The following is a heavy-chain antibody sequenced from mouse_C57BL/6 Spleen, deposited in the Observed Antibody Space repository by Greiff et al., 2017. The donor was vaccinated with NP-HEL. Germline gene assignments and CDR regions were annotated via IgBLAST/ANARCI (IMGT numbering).Heavy chain of an antibody. CDR2: IDPSDSET. CDR1: GYTFTSYW. J-gene: IGHJ4*01. D-gene: IGHD2-4*01. Sequence: QVQLQQPGAELVRPGSSVKLSCKASGYTFTSYWMHWVKQRPIQGLEWIGNIDPSDSETHYNQKFKDKATLTVDKSSSTAYMQLSSLTSEDSAVYYCARNYDDGPGAMDYWGQGTSVTVSS. CDR3: ARNYDDGPGAMDY. V-gene: IGHV1-52*01.